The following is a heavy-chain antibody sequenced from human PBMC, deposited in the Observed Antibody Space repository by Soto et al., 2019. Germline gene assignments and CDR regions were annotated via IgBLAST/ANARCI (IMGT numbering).Heavy chain of an antibody. J-gene: IGHJ5*02. V-gene: IGHV4-39*01. CDR3: ARRDIVLMVLDP. Sequence: QLQLQESGPGLVKPSETLSLTCTVSGGSISSSSYYWGWIRQPLGKGLEWLGSIYYSGSTYYNPSLKSRVTISVDTSKNQFSLKLSSVTAADTAVYYCARRDIVLMVLDPWGQGTLVTVSS. CDR2: IYYSGST. D-gene: IGHD2-8*01. CDR1: GGSISSSSYY.